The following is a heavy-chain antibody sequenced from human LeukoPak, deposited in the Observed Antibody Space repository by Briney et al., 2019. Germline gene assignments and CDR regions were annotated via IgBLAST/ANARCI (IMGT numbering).Heavy chain of an antibody. CDR2: IRSDGSDT. CDR1: GFTFSDTW. D-gene: IGHD2/OR15-2a*01. V-gene: IGHV3-74*01. J-gene: IGHJ4*02. CDR3: ARDWFHAIDY. Sequence: GGSLRLSCAASGFTFSDTWMHWVRQAPGEGLVWVSRIRSDGSDTRYAESVKGRFTISRGNAKNTLYLQMNSLRAEDTAVYYCARDWFHAIDYWGQGTLVTVSS.